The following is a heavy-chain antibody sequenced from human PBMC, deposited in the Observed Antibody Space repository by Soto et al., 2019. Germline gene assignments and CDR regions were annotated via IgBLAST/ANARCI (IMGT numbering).Heavy chain of an antibody. CDR3: TREYYRDITFSSLDH. V-gene: IGHV3-72*01. CDR2: IRNRPKSYTT. D-gene: IGHD3-10*01. Sequence: GGSLRLSCAASGFTFSDHYMDWVRQAPGKGLEWVARIRNRPKSYTTEYAASVRGRFTVSRDDSKDSLYLQMNSLRTEDTAVYYCTREYYRDITFSSLDHWGQGTLVTVSS. CDR1: GFTFSDHY. J-gene: IGHJ4*02.